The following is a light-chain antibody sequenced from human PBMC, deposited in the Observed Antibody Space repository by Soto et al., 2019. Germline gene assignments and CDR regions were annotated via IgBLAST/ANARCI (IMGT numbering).Light chain of an antibody. V-gene: IGKV1-39*01. CDR2: AAS. CDR1: QSISSY. J-gene: IGKJ3*01. Sequence: DIQMTQSPSSLSASVGDRVTITCRASQSISSYLNWYQQKPGKAPKLLIYAASSLQSGVPSRFSGSGSGTDFTLTISSLQPEDFATYYCQQSYSTLFTFGPGXKVXX. CDR3: QQSYSTLFT.